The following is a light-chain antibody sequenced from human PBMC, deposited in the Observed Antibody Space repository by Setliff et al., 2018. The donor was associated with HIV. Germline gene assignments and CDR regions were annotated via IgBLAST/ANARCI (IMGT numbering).Light chain of an antibody. CDR2: RNN. V-gene: IGLV1-47*01. J-gene: IGLJ2*01. CDR3: AVWDDSLSDSYVV. Sequence: QSVLTQPPSASGTPGQRVTISCSGSSYNIGSTYVFWYQQLPGTAPKLLIYRNNQRPSGVPDRFSGSKAGTSASLAISGPRSEDEADYYCAVWDDSLSDSYVVFGGGTKGTV. CDR1: SYNIGSTY.